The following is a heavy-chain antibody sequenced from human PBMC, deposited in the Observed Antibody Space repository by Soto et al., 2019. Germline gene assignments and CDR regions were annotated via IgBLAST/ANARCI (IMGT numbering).Heavy chain of an antibody. Sequence: KPXGTLCLTCTVSGGSISSGDYYWSWIRQPPGKGLEWIGYIYYSGSTYYNPSLKSRVTISVDTSKNQFSLKLSSVTAADTAVYYCARAVETDYGEPYYFDYWGQGTLVTVSS. CDR2: IYYSGST. J-gene: IGHJ4*02. CDR1: GGSISSGDYY. V-gene: IGHV4-30-4*01. D-gene: IGHD4-17*01. CDR3: ARAVETDYGEPYYFDY.